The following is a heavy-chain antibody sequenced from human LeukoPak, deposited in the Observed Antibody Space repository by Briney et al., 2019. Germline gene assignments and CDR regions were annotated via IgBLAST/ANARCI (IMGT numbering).Heavy chain of an antibody. Sequence: PGGSLRLSCSASGFTFSGYSMNWVRQAPGKGLEWVSSISFSSSYIYYADSVKGRFSISRDNAKNSLYLQMNSLRAEDTAVYYCARYCSSTSCSEDFYYMDVWGKGTTVTVSS. CDR1: GFTFSGYS. V-gene: IGHV3-21*04. J-gene: IGHJ6*03. CDR3: ARYCSSTSCSEDFYYMDV. D-gene: IGHD2-2*01. CDR2: ISFSSSYI.